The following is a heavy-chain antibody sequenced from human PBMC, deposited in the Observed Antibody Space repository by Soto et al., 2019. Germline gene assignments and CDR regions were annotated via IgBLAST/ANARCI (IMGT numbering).Heavy chain of an antibody. V-gene: IGHV4-34*01. D-gene: IGHD2-8*02. CDR2: INHSGST. J-gene: IGHJ4*02. CDR1: GGSFSGYY. CDR3: ARDKNTGLFDY. Sequence: SETLSLTCAVYGGSFSGYYWTWIRQPPGTGLEWIGEINHSGSTNYNPSLKSRVTISVDTSKNQFSLKLTSVTAADTAVYYCARDKNTGLFDYWGQRTLVTVS.